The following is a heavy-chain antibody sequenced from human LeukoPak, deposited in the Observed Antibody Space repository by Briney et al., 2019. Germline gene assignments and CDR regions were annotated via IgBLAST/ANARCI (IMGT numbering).Heavy chain of an antibody. Sequence: ASVKVSCKASAYTLTDYYIHWVRQAPGQGLEWMGRINPNSGGTLYAQIFQGRVTMTRDTSISTAYMELSRLRSDDTAVYYCARDTRGLDYWYFDLCGRGTLVTVTS. CDR2: INPNSGGT. J-gene: IGHJ2*01. D-gene: IGHD3-10*01. V-gene: IGHV1-2*06. CDR1: AYTLTDYY. CDR3: ARDTRGLDYWYFDL.